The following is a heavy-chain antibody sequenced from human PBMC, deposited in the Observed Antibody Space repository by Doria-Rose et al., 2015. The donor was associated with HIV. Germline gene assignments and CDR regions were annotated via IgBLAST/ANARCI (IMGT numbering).Heavy chain of an antibody. J-gene: IGHJ4*02. V-gene: IGHV2-26*01. D-gene: IGHD6-13*01. CDR2: ILSDDER. Sequence: SGPVLVKPTETLTLTCTASGVSLSSPGMGVSWIRQPPGKALEWLATILSDDERSYKTSLKSRLTISRGTSKSQVVLTMTDMDPVDTATYYCARIKSSRWYHKYYFDFWGQGTLVIVSA. CDR1: GVSLSSPGMG. CDR3: ARIKSSRWYHKYYFDF.